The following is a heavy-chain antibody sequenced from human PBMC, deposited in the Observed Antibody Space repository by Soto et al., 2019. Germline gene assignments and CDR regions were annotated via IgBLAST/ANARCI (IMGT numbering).Heavy chain of an antibody. CDR3: ARGEGWFDP. CDR2: IYYSGST. D-gene: IGHD3-10*01. J-gene: IGHJ5*02. CDR1: GGSLSSYY. Sequence: SVPLSLTCTVSGGSLSSYYWSWIRQPPGKGLEWIGYIYYSGSTNTIPTVKSRVTISVDTSKNHFSQTVSSVTAPDTAVYYCARGEGWFDPWGQGTLVTVSS. V-gene: IGHV4-59*07.